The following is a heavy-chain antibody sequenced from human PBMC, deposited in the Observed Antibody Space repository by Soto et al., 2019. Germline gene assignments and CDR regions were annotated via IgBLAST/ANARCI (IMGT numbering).Heavy chain of an antibody. CDR2: INYSGST. CDR3: ARGRAGAAPYYMDV. D-gene: IGHD6-19*01. V-gene: IGHV4-39*07. J-gene: IGHJ6*03. Sequence: SETLSLTCTVSGGSISSSSYYWGWIRQPPGKGLEWIGSINYSGSTYYDPSLKSRVTISVDTSKNQFSLKLSSVTAADTAVYYCARGRAGAAPYYMDVWGKGTTVTVSS. CDR1: GGSISSSSYY.